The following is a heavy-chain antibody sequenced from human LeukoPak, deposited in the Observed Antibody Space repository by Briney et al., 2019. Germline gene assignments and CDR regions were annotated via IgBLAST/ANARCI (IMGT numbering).Heavy chain of an antibody. J-gene: IGHJ4*02. CDR3: ARDQPRRGPGNHDY. Sequence: ASVKVSCKASGYTFTTYGINWVRQAPGQGLEWMGWISTYDGNTHYAQKLRGRVTMIRDTSTSTVYMELRSLRSDDTAVYYCARDQPRRGPGNHDYWGQGTLVTVSS. CDR1: GYTFTTYG. D-gene: IGHD1-26*01. CDR2: ISTYDGNT. V-gene: IGHV1-18*01.